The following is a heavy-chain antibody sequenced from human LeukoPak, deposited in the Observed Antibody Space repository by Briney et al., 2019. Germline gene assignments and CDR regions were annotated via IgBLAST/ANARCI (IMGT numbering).Heavy chain of an antibody. CDR1: GFTFSSYS. D-gene: IGHD2-2*01. J-gene: IGHJ4*02. CDR3: AKGSSTSRPYYFDY. V-gene: IGHV3-23*01. CDR2: ISGSGGST. Sequence: GGSLRLSCAASGFTFSSYSMNWVRQAPGKGLEWVSAISGSGGSTYSADSVKGRFTISRDNSKNTLYLQMNSLRADDTALYYCAKGSSTSRPYYFDYWGQGTLVTVSS.